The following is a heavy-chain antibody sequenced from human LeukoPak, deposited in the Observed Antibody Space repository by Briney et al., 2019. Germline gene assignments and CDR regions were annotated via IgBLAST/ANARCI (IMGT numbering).Heavy chain of an antibody. CDR2: INPNSGGT. D-gene: IGHD2-15*01. CDR3: ARGYCSGGTCYLVENWLDP. Sequence: EASVKVSCXASGGTFSSYAISWVRQAPGQGLEWMGRINPNSGGTDYAQNFQGRVTMTRDTSISTAYMELSRLRSDDTAVYYCARGYCSGGTCYLVENWLDPWGQGTLVTVSS. CDR1: GGTFSSYA. J-gene: IGHJ5*02. V-gene: IGHV1-2*06.